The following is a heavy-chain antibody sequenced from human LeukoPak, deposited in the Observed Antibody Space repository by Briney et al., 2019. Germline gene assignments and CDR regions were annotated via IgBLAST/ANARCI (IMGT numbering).Heavy chain of an antibody. CDR2: LYSDGNT. J-gene: IGHJ4*02. D-gene: IGHD1-14*01. CDR3: ARGVEPLAANTLAY. Sequence: QTEGSLRLSCAASGFTVITNDMTWVRQAPGKGLEWVSVLYSDGNTKYADSVQGRFTISRDNSKNTLYLEMNSLSPDDTAVYYCARGVEPLAANTLAYWGQGTLVTVSS. CDR1: GFTVITND. V-gene: IGHV3-53*01.